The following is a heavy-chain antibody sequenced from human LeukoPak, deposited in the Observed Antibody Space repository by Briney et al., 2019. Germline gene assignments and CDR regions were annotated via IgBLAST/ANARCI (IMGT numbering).Heavy chain of an antibody. CDR1: GFTFSSYA. CDR3: AKQPYQYVSGSPSWFDP. V-gene: IGHV3-23*01. J-gene: IGHJ5*02. CDR2: IGGSSGKI. D-gene: IGHD3-10*01. Sequence: GGSLRLSYAASGFTFSSYAMTWVRQAPGKGLEWVSGIGGSSGKIFYADSVKGRFTISRDNSKNTLYLQMNTLRAEDTAVYFCAKQPYQYVSGSPSWFDPWGQGTLVTVSS.